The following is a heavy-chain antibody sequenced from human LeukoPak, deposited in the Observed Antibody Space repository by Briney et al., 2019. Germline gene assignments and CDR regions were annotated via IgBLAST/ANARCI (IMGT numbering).Heavy chain of an antibody. CDR1: GFTFSSYG. CDR3: AKDLAVAGTNYYYGMDV. V-gene: IGHV3-30*18. CDR2: ISYDGSNK. Sequence: GGSLRLSCAASGFTFSSYGMHWVRQAPGKGLEWVAVISYDGSNKYYADSVKGRFTISRDNSKNTLYLQMNGLRAEDTAVYYCAKDLAVAGTNYYYGMDVWGQGTTVTVSS. J-gene: IGHJ6*02. D-gene: IGHD6-19*01.